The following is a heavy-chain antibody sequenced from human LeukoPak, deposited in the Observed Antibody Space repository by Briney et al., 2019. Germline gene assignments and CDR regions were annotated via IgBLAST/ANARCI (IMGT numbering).Heavy chain of an antibody. CDR1: GYTFTGYY. V-gene: IGHV1-2*06. D-gene: IGHD3-3*01. CDR3: ARVTIFGGVIIDY. CDR2: INPNSRGT. Sequence: ASVKVSCKASGYTFTGYYMHWVRQAPGQGHEWMGRINPNSRGTNYAQKFQGRVTMTRDTSVSTAYMELSRLRSDDTAVYYCARVTIFGGVIIDYWGQGTLVTVSS. J-gene: IGHJ4*02.